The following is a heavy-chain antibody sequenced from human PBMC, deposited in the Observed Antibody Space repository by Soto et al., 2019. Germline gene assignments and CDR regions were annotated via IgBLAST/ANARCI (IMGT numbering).Heavy chain of an antibody. CDR2: IWYDGSNK. CDR3: ARDSTVVTPSSIGY. D-gene: IGHD2-15*01. V-gene: IGHV3-33*01. CDR1: GFTFSSYG. Sequence: QVQLVESGGGVVQPGRSLRLSCAASGFTFSSYGMHWVRQAPGKGLEWVAVIWYDGSNKYYADSVKGRFTISRDNSKNTLYLQMNSLRAEDTAVYYCARDSTVVTPSSIGYWGQGTLVTVSS. J-gene: IGHJ4*02.